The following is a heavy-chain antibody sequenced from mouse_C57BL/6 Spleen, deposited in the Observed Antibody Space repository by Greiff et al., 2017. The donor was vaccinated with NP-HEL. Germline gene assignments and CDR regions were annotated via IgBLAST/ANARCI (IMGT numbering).Heavy chain of an antibody. CDR1: GYTFTDYE. V-gene: IGHV1-15*01. CDR2: IDPETGGT. CDR3: TRKAYYSNQDAMDY. D-gene: IGHD2-5*01. Sequence: VKLMESGAELVRPGASVTLSCKASGYTFTDYEMHWVKQTPVHGLEWIGAIDPETGGTAYNQKFKGKAILTADKSSSTAYMELRSLTSEDSAVYYCTRKAYYSNQDAMDYWGQGTSVTVSS. J-gene: IGHJ4*01.